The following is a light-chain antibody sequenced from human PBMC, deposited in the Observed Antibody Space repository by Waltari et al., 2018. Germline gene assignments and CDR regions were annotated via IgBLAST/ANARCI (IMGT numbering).Light chain of an antibody. V-gene: IGLV1-40*01. CDR2: TNN. Sequence: QSVLTQPPSVSGALGQSVTIPCTGSSSNIGAGYDVHSYQRFPGTAPKLLISTNNNRPSGVPDRFSGSKSGTSASLAITGLQAEDEAHYYCQTYDNSLIGRVFGGGTELTVL. CDR3: QTYDNSLIGRV. CDR1: SSNIGAGYD. J-gene: IGLJ3*02.